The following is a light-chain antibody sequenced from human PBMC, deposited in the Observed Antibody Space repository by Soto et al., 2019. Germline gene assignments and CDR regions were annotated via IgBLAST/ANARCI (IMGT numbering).Light chain of an antibody. J-gene: IGKJ4*01. Sequence: EILVTQSPATLSVSPGERATLSCRASQSVSSNLAWYMQRPGQAPRLLIYGASTRATGIPARFSGSGSGTEFTLTISRLQSEDFVLYYCQQYENWPRTFGGGTKVEI. V-gene: IGKV3-15*01. CDR3: QQYENWPRT. CDR2: GAS. CDR1: QSVSSN.